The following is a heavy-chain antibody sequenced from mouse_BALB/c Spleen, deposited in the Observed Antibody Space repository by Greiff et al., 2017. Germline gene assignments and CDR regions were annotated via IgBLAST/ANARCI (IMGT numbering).Heavy chain of an antibody. CDR2: IYPGDGDT. CDR1: GYTFTSYW. Sequence: QVQLQQSGAELARPGASVKLSCKASGYTFTSYWMQWVKQRPGQGLEWIGAIYPGDGDTRYTQKFKGKATLTADKSSSTAYMQLSSLASEDSAVYYCAIYYYGSSYGFAYWGQGTLVTVSA. V-gene: IGHV1-87*01. CDR3: AIYYYGSSYGFAY. D-gene: IGHD1-1*01. J-gene: IGHJ3*01.